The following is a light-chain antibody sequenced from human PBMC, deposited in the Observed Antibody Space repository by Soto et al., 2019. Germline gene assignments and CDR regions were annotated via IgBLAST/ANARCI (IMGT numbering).Light chain of an antibody. Sequence: QSALTQPASVSGSPGQSITISCTGTSSDVGGYNYVSWYQQHPGKAPKLMIYEVSNRPSGVSNRFSGSKSGNTASLTISGLQAEDEADYYCSSYTSRSPIYVFGNGTKVTV. J-gene: IGLJ1*01. CDR3: SSYTSRSPIYV. CDR1: SSDVGGYNY. V-gene: IGLV2-14*01. CDR2: EVS.